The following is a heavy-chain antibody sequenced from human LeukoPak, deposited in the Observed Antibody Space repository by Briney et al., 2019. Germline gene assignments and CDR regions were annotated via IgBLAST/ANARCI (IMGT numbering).Heavy chain of an antibody. V-gene: IGHV1-2*02. CDR3: ARAHPPPSAANDY. CDR1: GYTFTGYY. D-gene: IGHD2-2*01. Sequence: GASVKVSCKASGYTFTGYYMHWVRQAPGQGLEWMGWINPNSGGTNYAQKFQGRVTMTRDTSISTAYMELRSLRSDDTAVYYCARAHPPPSAANDYWGQGTLVTVSS. CDR2: INPNSGGT. J-gene: IGHJ4*02.